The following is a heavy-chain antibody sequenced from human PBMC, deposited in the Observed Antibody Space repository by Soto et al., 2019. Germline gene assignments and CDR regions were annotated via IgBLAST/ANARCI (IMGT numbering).Heavy chain of an antibody. D-gene: IGHD2-15*01. CDR2: ISYDGSNK. J-gene: IGHJ4*02. Sequence: GGSLRLSCAASGFTFSSYGMHWVRQAPGKGLEWVAVISYDGSNKYYADSVKGRFTISRDNSKNTLYLQMNSLRAEDTAVYYCAKDDIVVVVAAYATPYYWGQGTLVTVSS. CDR3: AKDDIVVVVAAYATPYY. CDR1: GFTFSSYG. V-gene: IGHV3-30*18.